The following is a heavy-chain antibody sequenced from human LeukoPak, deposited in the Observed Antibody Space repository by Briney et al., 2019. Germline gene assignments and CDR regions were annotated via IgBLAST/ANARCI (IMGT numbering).Heavy chain of an antibody. CDR3: AKEITLTTAYFDY. Sequence: GGSLRLSCVASGFTFSKYDMSWVRQAPGKGLEWVPGIRDSGDQTYYADSVRARFTISRDNSKNTLYLQVSSLRAEDTALYYCAKEITLTTAYFDYWGQGTLVTVSS. D-gene: IGHD4-17*01. J-gene: IGHJ4*02. V-gene: IGHV3-23*01. CDR2: IRDSGDQT. CDR1: GFTFSKYD.